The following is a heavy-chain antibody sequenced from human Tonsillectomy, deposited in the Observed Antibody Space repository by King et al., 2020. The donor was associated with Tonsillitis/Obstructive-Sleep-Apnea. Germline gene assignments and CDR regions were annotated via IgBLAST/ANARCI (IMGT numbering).Heavy chain of an antibody. CDR3: ARDLLGIHDAFDI. J-gene: IGHJ3*02. Sequence: VQLVQSGAEVKKPGASVKVSCKASGYTFTGYYMHWVRQAPGQGLEWMGRINPNSGGTNYAQKFQGRVTMTRDTSISTAYMELSRLRSDDTAGYYCARDLLGIHDAFDIWGQGTMVTVSS. CDR2: INPNSGGT. D-gene: IGHD7-27*01. V-gene: IGHV1-2*06. CDR1: GYTFTGYY.